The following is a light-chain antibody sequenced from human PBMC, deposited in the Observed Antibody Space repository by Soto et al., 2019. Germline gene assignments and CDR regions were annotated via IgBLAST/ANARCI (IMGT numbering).Light chain of an antibody. CDR3: CSYPGSHTWV. CDR1: NSYIGNYNY. V-gene: IGLV2-11*01. CDR2: DVS. Sequence: QSVLTQPRSVAGSPGQSVTISCTGTNSYIGNYNYVSWYQQHPGKAPKVMIYDVSKRPSGVPDRFSGSKSGNTASLTISGLQDEDEAYYYCCSYPGSHTWVFGGGTKLTVL. J-gene: IGLJ3*02.